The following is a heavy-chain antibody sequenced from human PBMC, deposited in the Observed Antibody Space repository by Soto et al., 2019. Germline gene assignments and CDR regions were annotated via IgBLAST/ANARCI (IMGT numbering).Heavy chain of an antibody. CDR1: GGTFSSYA. J-gene: IGHJ6*02. Sequence: SVKVSCKASGGTFSSYAISWLRQAPGQGLEWMGGIIPIFGTANYAQKFQGRVTITADESTSTAYMELSSLRSEDTAVYYCARVPYSNYDYYYYYGMDVWGQGTTVTVSS. D-gene: IGHD4-4*01. V-gene: IGHV1-69*13. CDR3: ARVPYSNYDYYYYYGMDV. CDR2: IIPIFGTA.